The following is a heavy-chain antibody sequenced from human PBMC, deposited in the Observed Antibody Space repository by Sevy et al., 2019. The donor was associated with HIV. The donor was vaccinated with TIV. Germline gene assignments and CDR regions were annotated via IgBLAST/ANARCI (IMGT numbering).Heavy chain of an antibody. J-gene: IGHJ4*02. CDR2: IKSETDGGTT. V-gene: IGHV3-15*07. D-gene: IGHD5-12*01. CDR3: SMEDGYNYFDY. CDR1: GFTLNKAW. Sequence: GGSLRLSCAASGFTLNKAWMNWVRQAPGKGLEWVGRIKSETDGGTTDYAEPVKGIFSISRDDSKNTLYLQMNSLKIEDTAVYYCSMEDGYNYFDYWGQGALVTVSS.